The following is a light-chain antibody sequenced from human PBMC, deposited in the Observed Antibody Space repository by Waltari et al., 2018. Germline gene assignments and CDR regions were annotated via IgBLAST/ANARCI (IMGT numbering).Light chain of an antibody. CDR1: QSVSNNY. Sequence: EIVLTQSPAILSLSAGERATLSCGASQSVSNNYFDWYQQKPGQAPRLLIYGASNRATGVPDRFSGSGSGTDFTLTISRLEPEDFAAYYCQQYGSYPRTFGRGTKVEIK. V-gene: IGKV3-20*01. CDR3: QQYGSYPRT. CDR2: GAS. J-gene: IGKJ1*01.